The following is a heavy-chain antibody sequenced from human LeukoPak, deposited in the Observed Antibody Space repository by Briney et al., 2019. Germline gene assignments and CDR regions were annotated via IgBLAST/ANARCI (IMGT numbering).Heavy chain of an antibody. V-gene: IGHV3-74*01. CDR2: INSDGSWT. D-gene: IGHD2/OR15-2a*01. CDR3: VSFYETY. CDR1: GNYG. J-gene: IGHJ4*02. Sequence: GGSLRLSWEAFGNYGSNGVRQVPGKGLVWVSHINSDGSWTSYADSVKGRFTISKDNAKNTVYLQMNSLRAEDTAVYYCVSFYETYWGRGTLVTVSS.